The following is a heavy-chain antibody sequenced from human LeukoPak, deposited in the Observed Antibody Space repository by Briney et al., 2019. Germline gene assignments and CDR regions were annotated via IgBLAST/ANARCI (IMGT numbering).Heavy chain of an antibody. CDR3: AKDIGAPILAVAGVFDY. CDR2: ISGSGGST. V-gene: IGHV3-23*01. D-gene: IGHD6-19*01. J-gene: IGHJ4*02. Sequence: PGGSLRLSCAASGFTFSSYAMSWVRQAPGKGLEWVSAISGSGGSTYYADSAKGRFTISRDNSKNTLYLQMNSLRAEDTAVYYCAKDIGAPILAVAGVFDYWGQGTLVTVSS. CDR1: GFTFSSYA.